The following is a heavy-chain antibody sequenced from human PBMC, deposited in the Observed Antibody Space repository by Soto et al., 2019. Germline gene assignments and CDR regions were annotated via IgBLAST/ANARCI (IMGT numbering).Heavy chain of an antibody. Sequence: GGSLRLSCAASGISFSTYAMHWVRQAPGKGPEWVALVSFEGSNTYYADSVKGRFTISRDNSKNTLYLQMNSLGTEDTAVYFCARGDMFYYDSNGYYYFDYWGQGTLVTVSS. CDR2: VSFEGSNT. J-gene: IGHJ4*02. CDR1: GISFSTYA. V-gene: IGHV3-30*04. D-gene: IGHD3-22*01. CDR3: ARGDMFYYDSNGYYYFDY.